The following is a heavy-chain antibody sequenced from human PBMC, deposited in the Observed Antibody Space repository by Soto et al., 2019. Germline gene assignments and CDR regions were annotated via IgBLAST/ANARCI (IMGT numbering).Heavy chain of an antibody. CDR1: GFTFNNCA. D-gene: IGHD2-21*01. J-gene: IGHJ4*02. CDR2: ISHTGANT. Sequence: GGSLRLSCATSGFTFNNCAMTWVCQRPGKGLEWVSTISHTGANTYYADSVKGRFTISRDNSNRTLFLHMTSLRAEDTAVYYCATDLSLFGIFFIAPSFDYWGQGALVTVSS. V-gene: IGHV3-23*01. CDR3: ATDLSLFGIFFIAPSFDY.